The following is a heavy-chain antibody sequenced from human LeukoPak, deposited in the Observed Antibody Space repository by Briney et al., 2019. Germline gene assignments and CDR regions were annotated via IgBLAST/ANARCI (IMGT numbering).Heavy chain of an antibody. CDR2: IYRYNT. CDR1: GFTVSSNS. Sequence: GGSLRLSCTVSGFTVSSNSMSWFRQAPGKERDGVSFIYRYNTHYSDSVKGRFTISRDNSKNTLYLQMNSLRAEDTAVYYCARRAGAYSHPYDYWGQGTLVTVSS. V-gene: IGHV3-53*01. J-gene: IGHJ4*02. D-gene: IGHD4/OR15-4a*01. CDR3: ARRAGAYSHPYDY.